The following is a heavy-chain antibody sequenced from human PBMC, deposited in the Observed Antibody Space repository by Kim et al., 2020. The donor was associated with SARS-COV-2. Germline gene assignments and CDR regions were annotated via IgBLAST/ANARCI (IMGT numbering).Heavy chain of an antibody. CDR3: ARLLPQLCGGDCYSDY. V-gene: IGHV1-18*04. D-gene: IGHD2-21*02. CDR2: ISAYNGNT. CDR1: GYTFTSYG. Sequence: ASVKVSCKASGYTFTSYGISWVRQAPGQGLEWMGWISAYNGNTNYAQKLQGRVTMTTDTSTSTAYMELRSLRSDDTAVYYCARLLPQLCGGDCYSDYWGQGTLVTVSS. J-gene: IGHJ4*02.